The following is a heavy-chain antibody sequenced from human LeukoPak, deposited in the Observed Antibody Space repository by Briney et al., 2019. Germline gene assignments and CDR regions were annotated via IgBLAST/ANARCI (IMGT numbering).Heavy chain of an antibody. J-gene: IGHJ4*02. CDR2: IKQDGSEK. CDR1: GFTFSSYW. CDR3: ARAIAAAGAY. D-gene: IGHD6-13*01. V-gene: IGHV3-7*04. Sequence: GGSLRLSCAVSGFTFSSYWMSWVRQAPGKGLEWVANIKQDGSEKYYVDSVKGRFTISRDNAKNAVFLQMNSLRAEDTAVYYCARAIAAAGAYWGQGTLVTVSS.